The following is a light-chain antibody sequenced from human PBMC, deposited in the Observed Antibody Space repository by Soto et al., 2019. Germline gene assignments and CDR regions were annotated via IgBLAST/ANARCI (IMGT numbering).Light chain of an antibody. CDR2: DTS. CDR1: TGPVTSSHY. J-gene: IGLJ2*01. CDR3: LLCYSEIRL. Sequence: QAVVTQEPSLTVSPGGTVTLTCGSSTGPVTSSHYPYWFQQKPGQAPRTLIFDTSNKLSWTPARFSGSLLGGKAALSLTGAQPEDEAEYYCLLCYSEIRLFGGGTKLTAL. V-gene: IGLV7-46*01.